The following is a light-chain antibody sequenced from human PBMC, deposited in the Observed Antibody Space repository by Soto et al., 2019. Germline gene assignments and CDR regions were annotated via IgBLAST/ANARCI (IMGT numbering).Light chain of an antibody. CDR1: QSVSFY. Sequence: VLTQSPATLSLFPGERATLSCRASQSVSFYLAWYQQKPGQAPRLLIYDTSKRAPGIPASFSGSGSGTDFTLTITSVEPEDFAVYYCQQRNDWSPATFGGGTKVEIK. V-gene: IGKV3-11*01. J-gene: IGKJ4*01. CDR3: QQRNDWSPAT. CDR2: DTS.